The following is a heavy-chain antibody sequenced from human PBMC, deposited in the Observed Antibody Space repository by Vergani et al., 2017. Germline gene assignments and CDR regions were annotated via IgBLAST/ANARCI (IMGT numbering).Heavy chain of an antibody. J-gene: IGHJ6*02. Sequence: EVQLVESGGGLVKPGGSLRLSCAASGFTFSSYSMNWVRQALGKGLEWVSYISSSSSYIYYADSVKGRFTISRDNAKNSLYRQMNSMRAEDTAVYYCARDAMFGGYDCGIHVWGQGTTVTVSS. CDR1: GFTFSSYS. D-gene: IGHD3-10*02. V-gene: IGHV3-21*01. CDR2: ISSSSSYI. CDR3: ARDAMFGGYDCGIHV.